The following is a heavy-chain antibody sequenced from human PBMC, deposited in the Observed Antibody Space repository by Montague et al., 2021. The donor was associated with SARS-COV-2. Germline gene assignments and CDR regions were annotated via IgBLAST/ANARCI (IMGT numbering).Heavy chain of an antibody. D-gene: IGHD6-19*01. Sequence: SLRLSCAASGFTLRGYWMTWVRQAPGKGLEWVASINRDGTEESYVDSVRGRFTISRDNAQNSLFLQINRLRVEDTAVYYCARDRGWQSYDSWGQGTLSSSPQ. CDR3: ARDRGWQSYDS. CDR1: GFTLRGYW. V-gene: IGHV3-7*01. J-gene: IGHJ4*02. CDR2: INRDGTEE.